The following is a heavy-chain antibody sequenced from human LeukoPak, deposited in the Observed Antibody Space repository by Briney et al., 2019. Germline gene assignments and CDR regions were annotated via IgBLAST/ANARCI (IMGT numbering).Heavy chain of an antibody. CDR3: ARATTQYYYGSRSSHFDY. V-gene: IGHV4-59*01. J-gene: IGHJ4*02. Sequence: SETLSLTCTVSGGSISSYYWSWIRQPPGKGLEWIGYIYYSGSTNYNPSLKSRVTISVDTPKNQFSLKLSSVTAADTAVYYCARATTQYYYGSRSSHFDYWGQGALVTVSS. D-gene: IGHD3-10*01. CDR1: GGSISSYY. CDR2: IYYSGST.